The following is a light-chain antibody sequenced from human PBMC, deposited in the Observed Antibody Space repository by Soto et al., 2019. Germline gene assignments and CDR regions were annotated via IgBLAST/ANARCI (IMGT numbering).Light chain of an antibody. CDR3: GADHGSGSNFVV. CDR2: VGTGGIVG. J-gene: IGLJ2*01. V-gene: IGLV9-49*01. CDR1: SGYGNYK. Sequence: QSVLTQPPSASASLGASVTLTCTLSSGYGNYKVDWYQQRPGKGPRFVMRVGTGGIVGSKGDGIPDRFSVLGSGLNRYLTIKNIQEEDESDYHCGADHGSGSNFVVFGGGTQLTVL.